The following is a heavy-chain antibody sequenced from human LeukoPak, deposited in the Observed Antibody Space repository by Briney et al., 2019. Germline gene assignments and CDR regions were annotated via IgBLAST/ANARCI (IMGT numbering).Heavy chain of an antibody. V-gene: IGHV4-39*07. CDR1: GGSISSSSYY. Sequence: SETLSLTCTVSGGSISSSSYYWGWIRQPPGKGLEWIGSIYYSGSTYYNPSLKSRVTISVDTSKNQFSLKLSSVTAADTAVYYCAREGGGYGGNSNAFDIWGQGTMVTVSS. CDR3: AREGGGYGGNSNAFDI. D-gene: IGHD4-17*01. J-gene: IGHJ3*02. CDR2: IYYSGST.